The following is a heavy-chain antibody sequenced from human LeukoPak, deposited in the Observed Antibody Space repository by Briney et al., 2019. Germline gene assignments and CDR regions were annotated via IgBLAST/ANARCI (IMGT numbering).Heavy chain of an antibody. V-gene: IGHV3-48*03. D-gene: IGHD5-24*01. CDR3: ARTRSGYNLFDY. J-gene: IGHJ4*02. Sequence: GGSLRLSCAASGFTFPYYEMNWIRQARGKGLEWISYISRSGDTVYYADSVKGRFTISRDHAKNSLYLQMNSLRAEDTAVYYCARTRSGYNLFDYWGQGTLVTVSS. CDR2: ISRSGDTV. CDR1: GFTFPYYE.